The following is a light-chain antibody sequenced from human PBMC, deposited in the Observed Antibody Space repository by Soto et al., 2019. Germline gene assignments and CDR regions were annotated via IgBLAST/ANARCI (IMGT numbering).Light chain of an antibody. V-gene: IGLV2-14*01. CDR1: SSDFGSYNY. CDR2: EVS. Sequence: QSALTQPASVSGSPGQSITISCTGTSSDFGSYNYVSWYQQHPGKAPKLMIYEVSNRPSGVSNRFSGSKSGNTASLTISGLQAEDEADYYCSSYTSSSTRVFGTGTKVTVL. CDR3: SSYTSSSTRV. J-gene: IGLJ1*01.